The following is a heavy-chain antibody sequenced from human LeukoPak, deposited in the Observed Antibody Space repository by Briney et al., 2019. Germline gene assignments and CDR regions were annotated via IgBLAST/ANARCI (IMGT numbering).Heavy chain of an antibody. CDR1: GFTVSGYY. Sequence: GGSLRLSCVASGFTVSGYYMSWVRQAPGKGLEWGSVIYSGGSAYSADSVKGRFTMSRDNSKNTLYLQMNSLRAEDTAVYYCARMVTGWPNWIDPWGQGTLVTVSS. J-gene: IGHJ5*02. CDR2: IYSGGSA. CDR3: ARMVTGWPNWIDP. V-gene: IGHV3-66*01. D-gene: IGHD6-19*01.